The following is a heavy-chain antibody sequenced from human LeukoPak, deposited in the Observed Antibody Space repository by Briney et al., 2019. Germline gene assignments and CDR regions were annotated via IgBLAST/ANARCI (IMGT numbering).Heavy chain of an antibody. J-gene: IGHJ6*03. CDR1: GYSISSGYY. CDR3: ARRIRNYYYMDV. CDR2: IYHSGST. D-gene: IGHD2-15*01. Sequence: SETLSLTCAVSGYSISSGYYWGWIRQPPGKGLEWIGSIYHSGSTYYNPSLKSRVTMSVDTSKNQFSLKLSSVTAADTAVYYCARRIRNYYYMDVWGKGTTVTVSS. V-gene: IGHV4-38-2*01.